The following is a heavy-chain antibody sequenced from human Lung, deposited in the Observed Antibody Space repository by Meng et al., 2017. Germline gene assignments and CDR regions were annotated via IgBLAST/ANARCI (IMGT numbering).Heavy chain of an antibody. CDR1: VFTFTAFS. J-gene: IGHJ5*02. CDR2: ISSTGDST. Sequence: SGGGFSQPCGSLRLPCAASVFTFTAFSMTWVRQAPGKGLEWVSTISSTGDSTFYPDSVKGRFIVSRDNSKNTLYLQMNSLRAEDTAIYYCAKEAAIASWGQGTLVTVSS. V-gene: IGHV3-23*01. CDR3: AKEAAIAS. D-gene: IGHD6-25*01.